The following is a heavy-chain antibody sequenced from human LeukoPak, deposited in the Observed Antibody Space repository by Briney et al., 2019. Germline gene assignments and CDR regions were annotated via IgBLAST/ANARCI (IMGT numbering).Heavy chain of an antibody. D-gene: IGHD6-19*01. CDR3: ARSPGRSGWFASLDY. J-gene: IGHJ4*02. V-gene: IGHV4-4*02. CDR2: IYHSGST. Sequence: SETLSLTCAVSGGSISSSNWWSWVRQPPGKGLEWIGEIYHSGSTNYNPSLKSRGTISVDKSKNQFSLKLSSVTAADTAVYYCARSPGRSGWFASLDYWGQGTLVTVSS. CDR1: GGSISSSNW.